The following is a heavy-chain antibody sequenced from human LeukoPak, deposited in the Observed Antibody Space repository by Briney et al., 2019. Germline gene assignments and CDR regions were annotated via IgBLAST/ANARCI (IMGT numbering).Heavy chain of an antibody. CDR2: ISAYNGNT. CDR3: ARAVYHAGVQDHFDY. J-gene: IGHJ4*02. Sequence: ASVKVSCKASGYTFTSYGISWVRQAPGQGLEWMGWISAYNGNTNYAQKLQGRVTMTTDTSTSTAYMELRGLRSDDTAVYYCARAVYHAGVQDHFDYWGQGTLVTVSS. D-gene: IGHD1-1*01. V-gene: IGHV1-18*01. CDR1: GYTFTSYG.